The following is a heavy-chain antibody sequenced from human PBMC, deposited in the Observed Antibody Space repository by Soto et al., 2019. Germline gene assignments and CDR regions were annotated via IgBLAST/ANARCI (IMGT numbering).Heavy chain of an antibody. CDR1: GFTFSSYG. J-gene: IGHJ4*02. CDR3: AGLSGSYWGVDY. D-gene: IGHD1-26*01. V-gene: IGHV3-30*03. Sequence: QVQLVESGGGVVQPGRSLRLSCAASGFTFSSYGMHWVRQAPGKGLEWVAVISYDGSNKYYADSVKGRFTISRDNSKNTLYLQMNSLRAEDTAVYYCAGLSGSYWGVDYWGQGTLVTVSS. CDR2: ISYDGSNK.